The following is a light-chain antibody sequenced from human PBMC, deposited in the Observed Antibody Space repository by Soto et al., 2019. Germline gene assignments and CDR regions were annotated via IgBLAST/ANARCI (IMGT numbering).Light chain of an antibody. CDR3: AAWDDSLNGYV. Sequence: FALTQPPSASGTPGQRVTISCSGGSSNIGTNAVNWYQQLPGTAPKLLIYNNNQRPSGVPDRFSGSKSGTSASLAISGLQSEDEADYYCAAWDDSLNGYVFGTGTKVTVL. J-gene: IGLJ1*01. CDR2: NNN. CDR1: SSNIGTNA. V-gene: IGLV1-44*01.